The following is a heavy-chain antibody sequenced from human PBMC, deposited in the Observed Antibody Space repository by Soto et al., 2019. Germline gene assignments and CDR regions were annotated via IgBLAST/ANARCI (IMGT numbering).Heavy chain of an antibody. CDR2: IYYSGST. CDR1: GGSISSYY. V-gene: IGHV4-59*01. D-gene: IGHD3-10*01. Sequence: ETLSLTCTVSGGSISSYYWSWIRQPPGKGLEWIGYIYYSGSTNYNPSLKSRVTISVDTSKNQFSLKLSSVTAADTAVYYCARGPGSGSHYYYGMDVWGHGTTVTVS. J-gene: IGHJ6*02. CDR3: ARGPGSGSHYYYGMDV.